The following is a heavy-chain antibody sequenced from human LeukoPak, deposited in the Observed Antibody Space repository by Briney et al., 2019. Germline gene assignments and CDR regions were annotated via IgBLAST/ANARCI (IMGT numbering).Heavy chain of an antibody. J-gene: IGHJ6*02. CDR2: IYYSGST. CDR3: ARDRGGYYDILTARYAMDV. V-gene: IGHV4-59*01. Sequence: PSETLSLTCTVSGGSISSYYWSWIRQPPGKGLEWIGYIYYSGSTNYNPSLKSRVTISVDTSKNQFSLKLSPVTAADTAVYYCARDRGGYYDILTARYAMDVWGQGATVTVSS. CDR1: GGSISSYY. D-gene: IGHD3-9*01.